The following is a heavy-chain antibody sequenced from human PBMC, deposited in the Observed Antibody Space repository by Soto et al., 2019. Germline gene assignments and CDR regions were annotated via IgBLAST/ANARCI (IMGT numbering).Heavy chain of an antibody. J-gene: IGHJ4*02. D-gene: IGHD3-16*01. Sequence: QVQLVQSGAEVKKPGSSVKVSCKASGGTFSSYTISWVRQAPGQGLEWMGRIIPILGIANYAQKFQRRVTITADKSTSTAYMELISMRSEDTAVYYCSRSNMTTTPADYWGQGTLVTVSS. CDR3: SRSNMTTTPADY. V-gene: IGHV1-69*02. CDR1: GGTFSSYT. CDR2: IIPILGIA.